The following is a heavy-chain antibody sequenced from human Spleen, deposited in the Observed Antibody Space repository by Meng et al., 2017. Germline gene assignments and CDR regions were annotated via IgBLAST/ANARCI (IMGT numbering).Heavy chain of an antibody. J-gene: IGHJ6*02. Sequence: SETLSLTCTVSGYSISSGYYWGWTRQPPGKALEWIGTIYNGGGTYYNPSLKSRVTISVDTSKNPFSLKLTSVTAADTAVYSYAGGAVVTLIFYHAMDVWGQGTTVTVSS. D-gene: IGHD2-21*02. CDR1: GYSISSGYY. V-gene: IGHV4-38-2*02. CDR3: AGGAVVTLIFYHAMDV. CDR2: IYNGGGT.